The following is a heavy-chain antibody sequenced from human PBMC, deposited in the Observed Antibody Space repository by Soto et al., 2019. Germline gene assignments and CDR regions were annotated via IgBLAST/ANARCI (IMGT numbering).Heavy chain of an antibody. Sequence: PGESLKISCAASGFTFSSYAMSWVRQAPGKGLEWVSAISGSGGSTYYADSVKGRFTISRDNSKNTLYLQMNSLRAEDTAVYYCAVGTSYGPHDYWGQGTLVTVSS. J-gene: IGHJ4*02. CDR2: ISGSGGST. CDR3: AVGTSYGPHDY. CDR1: GFTFSSYA. D-gene: IGHD4-17*01. V-gene: IGHV3-23*01.